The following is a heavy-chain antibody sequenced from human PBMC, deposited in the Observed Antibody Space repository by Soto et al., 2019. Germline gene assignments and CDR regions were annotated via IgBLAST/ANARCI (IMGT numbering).Heavy chain of an antibody. CDR2: IWYDGSNK. CDR1: GFTFSSYG. D-gene: IGHD1-1*01. V-gene: IGHV3-33*01. J-gene: IGHJ6*02. CDR3: ARFTTRIGRGTDV. Sequence: PGGSLRLSCAASGFTFSSYGMHWVRQAPGKGLEWVAVIWYDGSNKYYADSVKGRFTISRDNSKNTLYLQMNSLRAEDTAVYYCARFTTRIGRGTDVWGQGTTGTVSS.